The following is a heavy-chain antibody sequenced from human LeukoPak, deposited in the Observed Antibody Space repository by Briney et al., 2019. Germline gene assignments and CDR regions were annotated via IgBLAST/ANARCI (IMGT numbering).Heavy chain of an antibody. CDR1: GGTFSSYA. Sequence: ASVKVSCKASGGTFSSYAISWVRQSPGQGLEWMGGIIPIFGTANYAQKFQGRVTITADESTSTAYMELSSLRSEDTAVYYCARAPAWDHYYYMDVWGKGTTVTVSS. J-gene: IGHJ6*03. CDR2: IIPIFGTA. V-gene: IGHV1-69*01. CDR3: ARAPAWDHYYYMDV. D-gene: IGHD1-26*01.